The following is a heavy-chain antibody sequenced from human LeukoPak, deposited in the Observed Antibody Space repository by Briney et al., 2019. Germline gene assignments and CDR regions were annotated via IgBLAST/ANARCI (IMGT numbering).Heavy chain of an antibody. CDR1: GGTFSSYA. CDR3: ARGATILGPPDY. J-gene: IGHJ4*02. Sequence: SVKVSCKASGGTFSSYAISWVRQAPGQGLEWMGGIIPIFGTANYAQKFQGRVTITTDESTSTAYMELSSLRSEDTAVYYCARGATILGPPDYWGQGTLVTVSS. V-gene: IGHV1-69*05. D-gene: IGHD5-24*01. CDR2: IIPIFGTA.